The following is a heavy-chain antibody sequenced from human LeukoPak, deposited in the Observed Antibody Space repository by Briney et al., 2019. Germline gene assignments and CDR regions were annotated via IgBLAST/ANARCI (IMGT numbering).Heavy chain of an antibody. Sequence: GSVKVSCNASGSTFTSYGISWVRQAPGQGLEWMGWINPNTADTNYAQKFQGRVTMTRDTSIGTAYMELRRLTYDDTAVYYCARGPLEYCSGGSCYSGRNWLDPWGQGTRVTASS. CDR2: INPNTADT. D-gene: IGHD2-15*01. CDR3: ARGPLEYCSGGSCYSGRNWLDP. J-gene: IGHJ5*02. CDR1: GSTFTSYG. V-gene: IGHV1-2*02.